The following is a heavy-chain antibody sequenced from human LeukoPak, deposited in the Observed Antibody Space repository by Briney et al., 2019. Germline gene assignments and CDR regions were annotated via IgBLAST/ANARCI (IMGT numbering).Heavy chain of an antibody. CDR1: GFTFSDYY. CDR3: ARDRLGDYDSSGYYDN. Sequence: GGSLRLSCAASGFTFSDYYMSWIRQAPGKGLEWVSYISDSGSTIYYADSVKGRFTISRDNAKSSVYLQMNSLRAEDTAVYYCARDRLGDYDSSGYYDNWGQGTRVTVSS. J-gene: IGHJ4*02. CDR2: ISDSGSTI. V-gene: IGHV3-11*01. D-gene: IGHD3-22*01.